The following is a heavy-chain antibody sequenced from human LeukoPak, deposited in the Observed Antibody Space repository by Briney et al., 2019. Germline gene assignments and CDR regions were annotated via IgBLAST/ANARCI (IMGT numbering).Heavy chain of an antibody. CDR1: GGTFSSYA. V-gene: IGHV1-69*05. CDR3: ARALTTRGYCSSTSCYTSFDY. CDR2: IIPIFGTA. J-gene: IGHJ4*02. Sequence: ASVKVSCKASGGTFSSYAISWVRQAPGQGLEWMGGIIPIFGTANYAQKFQGRVTITTDESTSTAYMELSSLRSEDTAVYYCARALTTRGYCSSTSCYTSFDYWGQGTLVTVSS. D-gene: IGHD2-2*02.